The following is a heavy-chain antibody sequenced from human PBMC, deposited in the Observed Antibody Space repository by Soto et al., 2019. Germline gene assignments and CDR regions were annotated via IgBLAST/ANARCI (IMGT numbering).Heavy chain of an antibody. Sequence: HPGGSLRLSCTTSGFTFDNFAMSWVRQAPGRGLEWVSAISGGGGGTYYADSVKGRFIISRDNSKNTVYLQVNGLRTEDPAVYYCAKDVHYDSSGGLDYWGQGTLVTVSS. V-gene: IGHV3-23*01. CDR1: GFTFDNFA. CDR3: AKDVHYDSSGGLDY. CDR2: ISGGGGGT. J-gene: IGHJ4*02. D-gene: IGHD3-22*01.